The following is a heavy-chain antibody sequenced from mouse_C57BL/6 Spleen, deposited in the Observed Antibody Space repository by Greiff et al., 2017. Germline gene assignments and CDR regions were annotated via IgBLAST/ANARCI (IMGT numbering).Heavy chain of an antibody. Sequence: VQLQQPGPELVKPGASVKISCKASGYSFTSYYIHWVKQRPGQGLEWIGWIYPGSGNTKYNEKFKGKATLTADTSSSTAYMQLSSLTSEDSAVYYCARWNYAMDYWGQGTSVTVSS. CDR3: ARWNYAMDY. J-gene: IGHJ4*01. CDR1: GYSFTSYY. CDR2: IYPGSGNT. V-gene: IGHV1-66*01.